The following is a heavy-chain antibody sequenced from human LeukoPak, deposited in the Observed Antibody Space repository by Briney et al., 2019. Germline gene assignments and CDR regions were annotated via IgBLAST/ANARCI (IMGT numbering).Heavy chain of an antibody. CDR1: GGSFSGYY. Sequence: PSETLSLTCAVYGGSFSGYYWSWIRQPPGKGLEWIGEINHSGSTNYNPSLQSRVTISVDTSKNQFSLKLSSVTATDTAVYYCARDGYARRSYYYYGMDVWGQGTTVTVSS. V-gene: IGHV4-34*01. D-gene: IGHD5-12*01. CDR2: INHSGST. J-gene: IGHJ6*02. CDR3: ARDGYARRSYYYYGMDV.